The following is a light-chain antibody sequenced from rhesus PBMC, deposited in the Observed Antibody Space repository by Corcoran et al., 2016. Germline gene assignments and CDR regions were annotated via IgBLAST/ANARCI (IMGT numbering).Light chain of an antibody. J-gene: IGKJ4*01. CDR3: QQHSSYPLT. CDR2: DAS. Sequence: DIQMTQSPSSLSASVGDTVTITCQASQGISKYLYWYHQKPGKAPKLLIYDASTLQIGVPSSFSGIGSGTECSLTISSLQPEDFATFYCQQHSSYPLTFGGGTKVELK. CDR1: QGISKY. V-gene: IGKV1S9*01.